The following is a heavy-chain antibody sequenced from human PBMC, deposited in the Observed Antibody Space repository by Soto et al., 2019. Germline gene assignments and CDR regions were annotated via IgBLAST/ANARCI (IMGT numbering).Heavy chain of an antibody. D-gene: IGHD3-22*01. J-gene: IGHJ4*02. CDR3: ARETSITMIVYKGGFDY. CDR2: IIPIFGTA. CDR1: GGTFSSYA. V-gene: IGHV1-69*13. Sequence: ASVKVSCKASGGTFSSYAISWVRQAPGQGLEWMGGIIPIFGTANYAQKFQGRVTITADESTSTAYMELSSLRSEDTAVYYCARETSITMIVYKGGFDYWGQGTLVTVSS.